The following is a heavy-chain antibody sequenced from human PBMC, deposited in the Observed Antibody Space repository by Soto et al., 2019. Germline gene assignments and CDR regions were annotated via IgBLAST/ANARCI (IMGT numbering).Heavy chain of an antibody. CDR2: VSFDGSNK. CDR3: ARDQTGITTTGGGRIDH. Sequence: QVQLVESGGGVVQPGRSLRLSCAASGLTFSTHAMHWVCKAPGKGLECVAIVSFDGSNKYYADSVKGRLTISRENSKNTLYLQMSGLTPEDTAAYYSARDQTGITTTGGGRIDHWGQGTLVTVSS. D-gene: IGHD1-20*01. V-gene: IGHV3-30-3*01. CDR1: GLTFSTHA. J-gene: IGHJ4*02.